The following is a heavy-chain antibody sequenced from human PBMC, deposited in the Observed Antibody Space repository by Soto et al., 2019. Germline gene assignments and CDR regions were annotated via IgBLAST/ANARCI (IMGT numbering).Heavy chain of an antibody. CDR2: MTYDGATE. CDR3: ARVRLSIAVNDALDV. J-gene: IGHJ3*01. Sequence: QVRLVESGGGVVQPGTSLRLSCAASGFTFSDYVIHWVRQAAGKGLEWVASMTYDGATEYYADSVKGRFTMSRDNSKRALSLQMNSLRPDDTAVYYCARVRLSIAVNDALDVWGQGTKVTVSS. D-gene: IGHD3-3*02. V-gene: IGHV3-30*14. CDR1: GFTFSDYV.